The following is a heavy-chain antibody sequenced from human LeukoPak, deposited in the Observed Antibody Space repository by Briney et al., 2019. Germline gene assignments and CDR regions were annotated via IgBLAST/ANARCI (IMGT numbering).Heavy chain of an antibody. CDR3: ARAIDGDYVLSNWFDP. CDR1: GGSFSGYY. D-gene: IGHD4-17*01. J-gene: IGHJ5*02. CDR2: INHSGST. Sequence: PSETLSLTCAVYGGSFSGYYWSWIRQPPGKGLEWIGEINHSGSTNYNPSLKSRVTISVDTSKNQFSLQLNSVTPEDTAIYYCARAIDGDYVLSNWFDPWGQGTLVTVSS. V-gene: IGHV4-34*01.